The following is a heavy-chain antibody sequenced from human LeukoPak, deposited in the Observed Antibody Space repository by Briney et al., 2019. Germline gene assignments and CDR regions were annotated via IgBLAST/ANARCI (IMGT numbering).Heavy chain of an antibody. Sequence: SETLSLTCTVSGGSISSGGYYWSWIRQHPGKGLEWIVYIYYSGSTYYNPSLKSRVTISVDTSKNQFSLKLSSVTAADTAVYYCAHTRGYCSSTSCYIGGWFDPWGQGTLVTVSS. J-gene: IGHJ5*02. CDR3: AHTRGYCSSTSCYIGGWFDP. V-gene: IGHV4-31*03. CDR2: IYYSGST. CDR1: GGSISSGGYY. D-gene: IGHD2-2*02.